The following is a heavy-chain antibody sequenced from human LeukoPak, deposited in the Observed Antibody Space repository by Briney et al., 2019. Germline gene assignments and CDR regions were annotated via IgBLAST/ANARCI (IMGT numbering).Heavy chain of an antibody. J-gene: IGHJ4*02. CDR1: GFTFSSYW. CDR3: ARAPYGDYAGIDY. CDR2: IKQDGSEK. Sequence: PGGSLRLSCAAPGFTFSSYWMSWVRQAPGKGLEWVANIKQDGSEKYYVDSVKGRFTISRDNAKNSLYLQMNSLRAEDTAVYYCARAPYGDYAGIDYWGQGTLVTVSS. V-gene: IGHV3-7*01. D-gene: IGHD4-17*01.